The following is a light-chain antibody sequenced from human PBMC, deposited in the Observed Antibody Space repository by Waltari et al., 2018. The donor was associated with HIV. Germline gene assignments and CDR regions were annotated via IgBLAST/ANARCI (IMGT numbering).Light chain of an antibody. CDR3: SSNTSISTDV. J-gene: IGLJ1*01. Sequence: QSALTQPASVSESPGQSITISCTGTNSDLRSYNYVSWYQQHPGEAPKVMIYDVNNRPSGVSNRFSDSKSGNTASLSISGLQAEDEAGYSCSSNTSISTDVFGTGTSVTGL. CDR2: DVN. V-gene: IGLV2-14*01. CDR1: NSDLRSYNY.